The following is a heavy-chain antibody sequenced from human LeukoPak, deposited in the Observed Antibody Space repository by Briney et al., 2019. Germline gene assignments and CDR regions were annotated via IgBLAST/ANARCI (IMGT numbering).Heavy chain of an antibody. D-gene: IGHD1-26*01. V-gene: IGHV4-39*01. J-gene: IGHJ4*02. Sequence: SETLSLTCAVSGASISGSGYHWGWIRQPPGKGLEWIGNIYYSGSTYYNASLQSRVTISIDASKNQFSLRLKSVTAADTAMYYCAKSGGYGLIDYWGQGTLVTVSS. CDR3: AKSGGYGLIDY. CDR2: IYYSGST. CDR1: GASISGSGYH.